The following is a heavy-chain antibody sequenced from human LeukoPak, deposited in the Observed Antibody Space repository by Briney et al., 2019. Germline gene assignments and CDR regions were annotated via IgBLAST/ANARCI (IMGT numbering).Heavy chain of an antibody. CDR1: GYTFTTYG. V-gene: IGHV1-18*01. CDR3: ARDQRNSGSYRFEY. D-gene: IGHD1-26*01. J-gene: IGHJ4*02. CDR2: ITGNNGNT. Sequence: ASVKVSCKASGYTFTTYGISWVRQAPGQGLEWMGWITGNNGNTNYAPSLQGRVTMTKDTSTNTAYMELTSLRSDDTAVYYCARDQRNSGSYRFEYWGQGTLVTVSS.